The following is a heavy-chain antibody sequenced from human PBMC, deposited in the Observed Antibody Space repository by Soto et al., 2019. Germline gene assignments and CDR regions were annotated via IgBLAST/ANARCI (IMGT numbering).Heavy chain of an antibody. V-gene: IGHV1-69*01. CDR3: ARDPRSGWAHDAFDV. D-gene: IGHD3-22*01. CDR2: IIPIFGAP. Sequence: QVHLVQSGAEMKQPGSSVRVSCEASGGAFSTSGIGWVRQAPGQGLAWMGGIIPIFGAPNYAQRFQGRVTISADESTSTAYLEMRSLKSEDTATSYWARDPRSGWAHDAFDVWGPGTLIIVSS. CDR1: GGAFSTSG. J-gene: IGHJ3*01.